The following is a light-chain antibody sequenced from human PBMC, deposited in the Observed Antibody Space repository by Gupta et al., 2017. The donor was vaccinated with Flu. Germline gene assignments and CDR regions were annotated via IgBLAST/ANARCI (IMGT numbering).Light chain of an antibody. J-gene: IGKJ2*01. CDR2: AAS. CDR3: HQRHRNHRMYT. Sequence: QKPRKAPERLIYAASSLQRGGGSRFSGSGAGTDINLTISSRQPEDFATYYCHQRHRNHRMYTFGQGTKVEIK. V-gene: IGKV1-39*01.